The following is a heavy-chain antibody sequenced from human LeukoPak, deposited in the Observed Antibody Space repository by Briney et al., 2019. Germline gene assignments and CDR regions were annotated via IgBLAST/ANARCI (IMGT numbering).Heavy chain of an antibody. CDR1: GYTFTSYY. CDR2: INPSGGST. J-gene: IGHJ6*03. CDR3: ARTHTVVPAAILYYYYYMDV. D-gene: IGHD2-2*02. V-gene: IGHV1-46*01. Sequence: ASVKVSCKASGYTFTSYYMHWVRQAPGQGLEWMGIINPSGGSTSYAQKFQGRVTMTRDTSTSTVYMELSSLRSEDTAVYYCARTHTVVPAAILYYYYYMDVWGKGTTVTVSS.